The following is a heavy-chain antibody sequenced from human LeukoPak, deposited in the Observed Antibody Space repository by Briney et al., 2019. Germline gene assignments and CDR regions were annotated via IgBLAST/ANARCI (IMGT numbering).Heavy chain of an antibody. CDR3: ASRPPLQLHYFDY. J-gene: IGHJ4*02. D-gene: IGHD5-24*01. CDR1: GGSFSGYY. V-gene: IGHV4-34*01. CDR2: INHSGST. Sequence: SETLSLTCAVYGGSFSGYYWSWIRQPPGKGLEWIGEINHSGSTNYNPSLKSRVTISVDTSKNQFSLKLSSVTAADTAVYYCASRPPLQLHYFDYWGQGTLVTVSS.